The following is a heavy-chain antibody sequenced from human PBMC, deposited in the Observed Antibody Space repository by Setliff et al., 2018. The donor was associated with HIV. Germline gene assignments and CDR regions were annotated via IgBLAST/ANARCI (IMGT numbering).Heavy chain of an antibody. Sequence: SETLSLTCTVSGGSISSYYWSWIRQPPGKGLEWIGYIYYSGSTNYNPSLKSRVTISVDTSKNQFSLKLSSVTAADTAVYYCAGSYYNFANGYYYYYYMDVWGKGTTVTVSS. D-gene: IGHD3-3*01. CDR1: GGSISSYY. J-gene: IGHJ6*03. CDR3: AGSYYNFANGYYYYYYMDV. CDR2: IYYSGST. V-gene: IGHV4-59*01.